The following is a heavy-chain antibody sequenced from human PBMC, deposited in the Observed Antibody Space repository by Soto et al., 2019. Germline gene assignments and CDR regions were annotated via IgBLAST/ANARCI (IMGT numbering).Heavy chain of an antibody. CDR3: ASAAREYYYYGMDV. J-gene: IGHJ6*02. V-gene: IGHV3-23*01. Sequence: EVQLLESGGGLVQPGGSLRLSCAASGFTFSSYAMSWVRQAPGKGLEWVSGISGSGGSTYYADSVKGRFTISRDNSXNTLYLQMNRLRAEDTAVYYCASAAREYYYYGMDVWGQGTTVTVSS. CDR1: GFTFSSYA. CDR2: ISGSGGST.